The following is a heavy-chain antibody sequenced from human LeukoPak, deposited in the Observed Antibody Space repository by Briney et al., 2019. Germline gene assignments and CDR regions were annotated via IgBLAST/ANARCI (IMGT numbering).Heavy chain of an antibody. Sequence: SETLSLTCTVSGGSISSSSQYWGWIRQPPGKGLEWIGSIYYSGSTYYNPSLKSRLIISMDTSKNQFSLKLSSVTAADTAVYYCARVDPDSSSTLEVFDYWGQGTLVTVSS. V-gene: IGHV4-39*07. J-gene: IGHJ4*02. CDR3: ARVDPDSSSTLEVFDY. CDR2: IYYSGST. D-gene: IGHD6-6*01. CDR1: GGSISSSSQY.